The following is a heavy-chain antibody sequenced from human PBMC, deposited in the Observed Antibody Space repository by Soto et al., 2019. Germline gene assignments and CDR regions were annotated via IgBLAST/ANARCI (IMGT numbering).Heavy chain of an antibody. J-gene: IGHJ3*02. D-gene: IGHD3-10*01. CDR3: ARPARRESVGTFDI. Sequence: SETLSLTCTVSAGSISTYYWTWIRLPPGKGLEWIGYISFSGSTKYNPSLKGRVTMSLDTSKNQFSLNLRSVTAADTAVYYCARPARRESVGTFDIWGQGTEVTVSS. V-gene: IGHV4-59*08. CDR1: AGSISTYY. CDR2: ISFSGST.